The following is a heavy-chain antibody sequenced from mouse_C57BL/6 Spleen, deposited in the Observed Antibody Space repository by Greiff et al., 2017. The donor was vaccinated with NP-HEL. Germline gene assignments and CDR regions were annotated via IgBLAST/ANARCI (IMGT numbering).Heavy chain of an antibody. J-gene: IGHJ2*01. V-gene: IGHV5-17*01. CDR3: ARGVYYYGSSYYFDY. D-gene: IGHD1-1*01. CDR2: ISSGSSTI. Sequence: EVNVVESGGGLVKPGGSLKLSCAASGFTFSDYGMHWVRQAPEKGLEWVAYISSGSSTIYYADTVKGRFTISRDNAKNTLFLQMTSLRSEDTAMYYCARGVYYYGSSYYFDYWGQGTTLTVSS. CDR1: GFTFSDYG.